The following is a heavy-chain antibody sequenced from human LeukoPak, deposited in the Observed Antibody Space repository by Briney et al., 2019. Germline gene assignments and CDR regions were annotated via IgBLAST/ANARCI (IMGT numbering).Heavy chain of an antibody. D-gene: IGHD3-22*01. Sequence: SETLSLTCTVSGGSISSSSYYWGWLRQPPGKGLEWIGSIYYSGSTYYNPSLKSRVTISVDTSKNQFSLKLSSVTAADTAVYYCARPRITMIVEAFDIWGQGTMVTVSS. CDR2: IYYSGST. CDR3: ARPRITMIVEAFDI. J-gene: IGHJ3*02. V-gene: IGHV4-39*01. CDR1: GGSISSSSYY.